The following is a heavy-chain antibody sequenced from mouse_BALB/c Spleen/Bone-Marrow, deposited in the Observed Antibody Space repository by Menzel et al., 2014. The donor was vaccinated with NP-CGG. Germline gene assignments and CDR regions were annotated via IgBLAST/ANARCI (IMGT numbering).Heavy chain of an antibody. J-gene: IGHJ4*01. D-gene: IGHD1-1*01. Sequence: VHLVESGPGLVAPSQSLSITCTVSGFSLTSYGVHWVRQPPGKGLEWLGVIWAGGSTNYNSALMSSLSISKDNSKSQVFLKMNSLQTDDTAMYYCARDDPYGGYAMDYWGQGTSVTVSS. CDR3: ARDDPYGGYAMDY. CDR2: IWAGGST. V-gene: IGHV2-9*02. CDR1: GFSLTSYG.